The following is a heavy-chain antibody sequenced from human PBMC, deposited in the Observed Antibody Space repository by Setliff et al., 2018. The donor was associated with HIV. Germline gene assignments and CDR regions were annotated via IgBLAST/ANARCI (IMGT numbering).Heavy chain of an antibody. J-gene: IGHJ4*02. CDR3: AKDLVYYDSSGDLDY. CDR1: GFTFSDYY. Sequence: GSLRLSCAASGFTFSDYYMSWIRQAPGKGLEWVSAISGSGGSPYHADSVKGRFTISRDNSKNTLYLQMNSLRAEDTAVYYCAKDLVYYDSSGDLDYWGQGTLVTVSS. D-gene: IGHD3-22*01. V-gene: IGHV3-23*01. CDR2: ISGSGGSP.